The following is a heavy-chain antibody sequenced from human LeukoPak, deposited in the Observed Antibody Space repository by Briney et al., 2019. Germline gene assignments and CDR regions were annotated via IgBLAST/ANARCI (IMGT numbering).Heavy chain of an antibody. CDR2: IKQDGSEK. D-gene: IGHD6-19*01. Sequence: GGSLRLSCAASGFTFSSYSMNWVRQAPGKGLEWVANIKQDGSEKCYVDSVKGRFTISRDNAKNSLYLQMNSLRAEDTAVYYCARVDSSGRNYYYYYMDVWGKGTTVTISS. J-gene: IGHJ6*03. V-gene: IGHV3-7*01. CDR3: ARVDSSGRNYYYYYMDV. CDR1: GFTFSSYS.